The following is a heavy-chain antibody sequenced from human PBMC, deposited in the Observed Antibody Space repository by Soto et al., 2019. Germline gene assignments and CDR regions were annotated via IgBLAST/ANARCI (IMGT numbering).Heavy chain of an antibody. CDR3: AKSDDFWSGYPLRTGYGMDV. CDR1: RHTVDSSA. CDR2: ISGSGGST. J-gene: IGHJ6*02. Sequence: PVGSMRLPRAASRHTVDSSAIGCVRKTTGKGLEWVSAISGSGGSTYYADAVKGRFTISRDNSKNTLYPQMNSLRAEDTPVYYCAKSDDFWSGYPLRTGYGMDVWGQGITVTVSS. D-gene: IGHD3-3*01. V-gene: IGHV3-23*01.